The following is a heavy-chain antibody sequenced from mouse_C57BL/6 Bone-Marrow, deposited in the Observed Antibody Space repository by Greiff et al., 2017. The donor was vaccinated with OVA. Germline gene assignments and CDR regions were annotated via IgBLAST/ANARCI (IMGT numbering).Heavy chain of an antibody. CDR2: IWTGGGT. V-gene: IGHV2-9-1*01. J-gene: IGHJ3*01. D-gene: IGHD1-1*01. Sequence: QVQLQQSGPGLVAPSQSLSITCTVSGFSLTSYAISWVRQPPGKGLEWLGVIWTGGGTNYNSALKSRLSISKDNSKSQVFLKMNSLQTDDTARYYCARSTYYYGSSYPFAYWGQGTLVTVSA. CDR3: ARSTYYYGSSYPFAY. CDR1: GFSLTSYA.